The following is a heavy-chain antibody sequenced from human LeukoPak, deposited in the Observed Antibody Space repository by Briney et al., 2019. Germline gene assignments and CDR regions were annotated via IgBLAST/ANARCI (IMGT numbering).Heavy chain of an antibody. CDR1: GFTFSNFW. D-gene: IGHD4-23*01. CDR3: ARETDYGGNLPGTYIFDY. Sequence: GGSLRLSCVASGFTFSNFWMNWVSQAPGKGLEWVSYISSSGSTIYYADSVKGRFTISRDNAKNSLYLQMNSLRAEDTAVYYCARETDYGGNLPGTYIFDYWGQGTLVTVSS. CDR2: ISSSGSTI. V-gene: IGHV3-48*04. J-gene: IGHJ4*02.